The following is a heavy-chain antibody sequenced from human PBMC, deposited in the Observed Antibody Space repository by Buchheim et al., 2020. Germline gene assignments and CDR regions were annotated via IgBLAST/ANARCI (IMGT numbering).Heavy chain of an antibody. Sequence: EVQLVESGGGLVKPGGSLRLSCAASGFTLSNAWMSWVRQAPGKGLEWVGRIKSKTEGGTIDYAAPVKGRFSSAREDATNRLYLQMNSLKSEDTAVYYCTYDYDSSGYRKSDYWGQGTL. CDR2: IKSKTEGGTI. J-gene: IGHJ4*02. CDR1: GFTLSNAW. CDR3: TYDYDSSGYRKSDY. V-gene: IGHV3-15*01. D-gene: IGHD3-22*01.